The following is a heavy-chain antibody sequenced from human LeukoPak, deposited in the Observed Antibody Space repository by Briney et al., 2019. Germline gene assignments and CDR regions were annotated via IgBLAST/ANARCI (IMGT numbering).Heavy chain of an antibody. V-gene: IGHV3-21*01. Sequence: AGGSLRLSCAASGFTFSSYSMNWVRQAPGKGLEWVSSISSSSSYIYYADSVKGRFTISRDNAKNSLYLQMNSLRAEDTAVYYCARDCSSSPKVGHNWFDPWGQGTLVIVSS. J-gene: IGHJ5*02. CDR1: GFTFSSYS. CDR2: ISSSSSYI. CDR3: ARDCSSSPKVGHNWFDP. D-gene: IGHD2-2*01.